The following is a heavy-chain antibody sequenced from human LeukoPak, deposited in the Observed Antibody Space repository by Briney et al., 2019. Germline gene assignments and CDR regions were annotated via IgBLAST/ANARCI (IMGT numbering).Heavy chain of an antibody. CDR2: ISWNSGSI. V-gene: IGHV3-9*01. CDR1: GFTFYDYA. J-gene: IGHJ3*02. D-gene: IGHD3-22*01. CDR3: AKDLSGYYDSSGYYMGLNDAFDI. Sequence: PGGSLRLSCAASGFTFYDYAMHWVRHAPGKGLEWVSGISWNSGSIGYADSVKGRFTISRDNAKNSLYLQMNSLRAEDTALYYCAKDLSGYYDSSGYYMGLNDAFDIWGQGTMVTVSS.